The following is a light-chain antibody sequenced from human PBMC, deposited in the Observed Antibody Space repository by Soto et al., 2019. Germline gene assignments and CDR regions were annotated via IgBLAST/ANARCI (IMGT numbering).Light chain of an antibody. V-gene: IGKV1-5*03. CDR3: QQYNNYWT. CDR1: QSISDS. J-gene: IGKJ1*01. Sequence: DIQMTQSPSTLSASVGDRVTITCRASQSISDSLAWYLQKPGKAPKLLIYKASSLESGVPSRFSGSASGTEFTLTISILQPDDVATYYCQQYNNYWTFGQGTKVEIK. CDR2: KAS.